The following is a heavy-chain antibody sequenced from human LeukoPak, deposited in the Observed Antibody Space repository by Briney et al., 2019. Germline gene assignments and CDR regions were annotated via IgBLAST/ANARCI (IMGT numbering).Heavy chain of an antibody. D-gene: IGHD3-16*01. CDR1: GYTFTSYY. Sequence: ASVKVSCKASGYTFTSYYMHWVRQAPGQGLEWMGIINPSGGSTSYAQKFQGRVTMTRDMSTSTVYMELSSLRSDDTAVYYCARDPLNYYMDVWGKGTTVTVSS. CDR3: ARDPLNYYMDV. V-gene: IGHV1-46*01. CDR2: INPSGGST. J-gene: IGHJ6*03.